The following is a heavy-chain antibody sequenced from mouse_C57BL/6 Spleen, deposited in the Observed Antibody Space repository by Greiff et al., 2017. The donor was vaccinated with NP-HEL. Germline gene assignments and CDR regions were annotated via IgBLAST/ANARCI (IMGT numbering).Heavy chain of an antibody. CDR2: IDPSDSYT. J-gene: IGHJ1*03. CDR3: ARSPYGSSSYWYFDV. Sequence: QVQLQQPGAELVKPGASVKLSCKASGYTFTSYWMQWVKQRPGQGLEWIGEIDPSDSYTNYNQKFKGKATLTVDTSSSTAYMQLSSLTSEDSAVYYCARSPYGSSSYWYFDVWGTGTTVTVSS. CDR1: GYTFTSYW. D-gene: IGHD1-1*01. V-gene: IGHV1-50*01.